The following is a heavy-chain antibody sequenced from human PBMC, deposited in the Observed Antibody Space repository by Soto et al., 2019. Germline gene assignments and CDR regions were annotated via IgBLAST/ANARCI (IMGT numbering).Heavy chain of an antibody. Sequence: QVQLQETGPGLVKPSETLSLTCTVSGGSISSYYWSWTRQPPGKGLEWIGYVDDSGNTNYNPSLKSRVTISIDMSKNQFSLKLTSVTAADTSVYYCARQGRITPPDTDYYYGLVVWGPGTTVTVS. V-gene: IGHV4-59*01. CDR1: GGSISSYY. CDR3: ARQGRITPPDTDYYYGLVV. CDR2: VDDSGNT. J-gene: IGHJ6*02.